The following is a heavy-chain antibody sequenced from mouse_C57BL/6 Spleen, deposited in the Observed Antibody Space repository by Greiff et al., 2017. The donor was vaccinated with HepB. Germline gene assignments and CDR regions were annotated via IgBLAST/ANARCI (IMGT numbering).Heavy chain of an antibody. V-gene: IGHV1-50*01. Sequence: QVQLKQPGAELVKPGASVKLSCKASGYTFTSYWMQWVKQRPGQGLEWIGEIDPSDSYTNYNQKFKGKATLTVDTSSSTAYMQLSSLTSEDSAVYYCARGLRGYAMDYWGQGTSVTVSS. CDR2: IDPSDSYT. D-gene: IGHD2-2*01. CDR1: GYTFTSYW. CDR3: ARGLRGYAMDY. J-gene: IGHJ4*01.